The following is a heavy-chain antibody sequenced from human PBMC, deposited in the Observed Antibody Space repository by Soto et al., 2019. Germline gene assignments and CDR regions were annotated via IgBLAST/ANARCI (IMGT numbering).Heavy chain of an antibody. CDR3: AREGRIGWLRIDN. Sequence: QVQLVQSGPEVKKPGASVKVSCKASGYTFTRHGFSWVRQAPGQGLEWMGWISTYNVNTHYAQKFQGRVTMTADTSANTVYMELTSLRPDDTAIYYCAREGRIGWLRIDNWGQGTLVTVSS. D-gene: IGHD6-19*01. J-gene: IGHJ4*02. V-gene: IGHV1-18*01. CDR1: GYTFTRHG. CDR2: ISTYNVNT.